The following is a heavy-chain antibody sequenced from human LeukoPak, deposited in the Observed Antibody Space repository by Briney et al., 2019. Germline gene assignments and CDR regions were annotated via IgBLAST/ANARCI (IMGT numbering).Heavy chain of an antibody. CDR2: INHSGST. CDR1: GGSFSGYY. V-gene: IGHV4-34*01. D-gene: IGHD6-13*01. CDR3: ARGPEYSSSWYWSSWYFDL. J-gene: IGHJ2*01. Sequence: PSETLSLTCAVYGGSFSGYYWSWIRQPPGKGLEWIGEINHSGSTNYNPSLKSRVTISVDTSKNQFSLKLSSVTAADTAVYYCARGPEYSSSWYWSSWYFDLWGRGTLVTVSS.